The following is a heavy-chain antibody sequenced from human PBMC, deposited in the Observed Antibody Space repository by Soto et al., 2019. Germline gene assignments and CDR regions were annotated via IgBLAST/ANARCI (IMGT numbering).Heavy chain of an antibody. CDR2: IGRSSSDT. CDR1: GFTSSTYA. CDR3: ARDSDPVSPDYSDY. V-gene: IGHV3-48*02. D-gene: IGHD2-8*01. Sequence: GGSLRLSCAAYGFTSSTYAMNWVRQAPGKGLEWVSYIGRSSSDTYYADSVKGRFTISRDNAKNSLYLQMNSLRDEDTAVYYCARDSDPVSPDYSDYWGQGTLVT. J-gene: IGHJ4*02.